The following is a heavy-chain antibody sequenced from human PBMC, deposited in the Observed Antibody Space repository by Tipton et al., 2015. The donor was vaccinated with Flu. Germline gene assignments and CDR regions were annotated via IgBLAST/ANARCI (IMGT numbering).Heavy chain of an antibody. CDR3: ARRDYSNYVSDPKSWFDP. CDR2: VSRSGNT. V-gene: IGHV4-38-2*01. D-gene: IGHD4-11*01. J-gene: IGHJ5*02. Sequence: TLSLTCEVSGDSITSDYYWGWVRQFPGKGLEWIGSVSRSGNTDYNPSLKSRVSISLDTFKNEFSLQLRSVTAADMAVYYCARRDYSNYVSDPKSWFDPWGQGTLVAVSS. CDR1: GDSITSDYY.